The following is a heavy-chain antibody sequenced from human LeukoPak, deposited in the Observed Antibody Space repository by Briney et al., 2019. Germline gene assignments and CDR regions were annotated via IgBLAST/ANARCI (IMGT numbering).Heavy chain of an antibody. Sequence: TGGSLRLSCAASGFTFSSYGMHWVRQAPGKGLEWVAVISYDGSNKYYADSVKGRFTISRDNSKNTLYLQMNSLRAEDTAVYYCANGNAEYYYYGSGSSDCWGQGTLVTVSS. J-gene: IGHJ4*02. CDR1: GFTFSSYG. CDR3: ANGNAEYYYYGSGSSDC. D-gene: IGHD3-10*01. CDR2: ISYDGSNK. V-gene: IGHV3-30*18.